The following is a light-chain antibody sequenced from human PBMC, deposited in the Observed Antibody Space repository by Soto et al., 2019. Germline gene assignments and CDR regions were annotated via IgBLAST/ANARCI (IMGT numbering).Light chain of an antibody. J-gene: IGLJ1*01. Sequence: QSALNQPASVSGSPGQSITISCTGTSSDVGGYNYVSWYQHHPGKAPKLIIYDVSNRPSGVSIRFSGSKSDNTASLTISGLQPEDEADYHCSSYTTSNTRQIVFGTGTKLTV. CDR3: SSYTTSNTRQIV. CDR2: DVS. CDR1: SSDVGGYNY. V-gene: IGLV2-14*03.